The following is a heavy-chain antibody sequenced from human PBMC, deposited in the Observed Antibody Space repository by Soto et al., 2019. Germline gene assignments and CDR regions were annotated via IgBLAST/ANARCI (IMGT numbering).Heavy chain of an antibody. D-gene: IGHD2-15*01. CDR2: ISGSGGST. J-gene: IGHJ4*02. V-gene: IGHV3-23*01. CDR1: GFTFTSYA. Sequence: EVQLLESGGGLVQPGGSLRLSCAASGFTFTSYAMSWVRQAPGKGLEWVSAISGSGGSTYYADSVKGRFTISRDNSKNTLYLQMNSLRGEDTAVYYCAKDLSGGGSCYGHWGQGTLVTVSS. CDR3: AKDLSGGGSCYGH.